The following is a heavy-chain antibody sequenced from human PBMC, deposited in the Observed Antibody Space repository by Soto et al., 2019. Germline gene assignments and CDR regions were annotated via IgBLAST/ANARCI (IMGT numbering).Heavy chain of an antibody. CDR3: AKDCWFDP. CDR2: ISGSGIST. Sequence: GGSLRLSCAASGFTFSSYAMSWVRQAPGKGLEWVSAISGSGISTYYADSVKGRFTISRDNSKNTLNLQMNSLRTEDTATYYCAKDCWFDPWGQGTLVTVSS. CDR1: GFTFSSYA. V-gene: IGHV3-23*01. J-gene: IGHJ5*02.